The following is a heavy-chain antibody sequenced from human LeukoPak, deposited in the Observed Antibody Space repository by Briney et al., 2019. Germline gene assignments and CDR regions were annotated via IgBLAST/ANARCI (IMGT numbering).Heavy chain of an antibody. CDR2: INHSGST. V-gene: IGHV4-34*01. CDR3: ASLLAMVVATIYYYYYYMDV. CDR1: GGSFSGYY. J-gene: IGHJ6*03. D-gene: IGHD5-12*01. Sequence: SETLSLTCVVYGGSFSGYYWSWIRQPPGQGLEWIGEINHSGSTNYNPSLKSRVTISVDTSKNQSSLKLSSVTAADTAVYYCASLLAMVVATIYYYYYYMDVWGKGTTVTVSS.